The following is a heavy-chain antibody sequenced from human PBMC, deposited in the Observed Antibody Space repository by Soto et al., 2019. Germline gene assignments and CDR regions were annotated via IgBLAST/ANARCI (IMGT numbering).Heavy chain of an antibody. V-gene: IGHV4-34*01. CDR1: GGSFSGYY. CDR3: AAESAVDIVATIKPYFDY. D-gene: IGHD5-12*01. J-gene: IGHJ4*02. Sequence: PSETLSLTCAVYGGSFSGYYWSWIRQPPGKGLEWIGEINHSGSTNYNPSLKSRVTISVDTSKNQFSLKLSSVTAADTAVYYCAAESAVDIVATIKPYFDYWGQGTLVTVSS. CDR2: INHSGST.